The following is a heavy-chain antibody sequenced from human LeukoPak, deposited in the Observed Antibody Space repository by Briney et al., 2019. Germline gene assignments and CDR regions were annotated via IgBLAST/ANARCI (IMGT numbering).Heavy chain of an antibody. Sequence: GASVKVSCKGSGYTLTSYGFSRVRKAPGQGLEWMGRISAYNGNTNYAQKLQGRVTMTTDTSTSTAYMELRSLRSDDTAVYYCARVLTMVRGAFNWFDPWGQGTLVTVSS. CDR2: ISAYNGNT. CDR3: ARVLTMVRGAFNWFDP. J-gene: IGHJ5*02. D-gene: IGHD3-10*01. V-gene: IGHV1-18*01. CDR1: GYTLTSYG.